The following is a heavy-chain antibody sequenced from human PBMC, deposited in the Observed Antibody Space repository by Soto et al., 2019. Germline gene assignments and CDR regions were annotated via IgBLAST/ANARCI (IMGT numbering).Heavy chain of an antibody. Sequence: YGPTLVNPTQTLTLTCAFSGFSLSTSGVGVGWIRQPPGKALEWLALIYWDDDKRYSPSLKSRLTITKDTSKNQVVLTMTNMDPVDTATYYCAHSLIGYYYDSSGSNWFDPWGQGTLVTVSS. CDR2: IYWDDDK. J-gene: IGHJ5*02. CDR1: GFSLSTSGVG. D-gene: IGHD3-22*01. V-gene: IGHV2-5*02. CDR3: AHSLIGYYYDSSGSNWFDP.